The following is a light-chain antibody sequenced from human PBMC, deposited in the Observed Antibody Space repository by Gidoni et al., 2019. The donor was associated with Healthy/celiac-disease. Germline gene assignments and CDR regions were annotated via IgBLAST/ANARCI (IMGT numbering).Light chain of an antibody. CDR3: MQALQTPT. CDR1: QSLLHSNGYNY. CDR2: LGS. V-gene: IGKV2-28*01. Sequence: VVLTASPLSLPVTPGEPASISCRSSQSLLHSNGYNYLDWYLQKPGQSTQLLIYLGSNRASGVTERCSGSGSGTEFTLKISRVEAEDVGVYYCMQALQTPTFGQGTKVEIK. J-gene: IGKJ1*01.